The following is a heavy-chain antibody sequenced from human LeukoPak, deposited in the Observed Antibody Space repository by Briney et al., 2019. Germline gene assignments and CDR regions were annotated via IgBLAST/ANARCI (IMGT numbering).Heavy chain of an antibody. CDR2: IYPADSDT. CDR3: ARSDSSGAARGIQY. V-gene: IGHV5-51*01. CDR1: GYNFTSYW. D-gene: IGHD3-22*01. Sequence: GESLKISCKGSGYNFTSYWIGWVRQMPGEGPECMGTIYPADSDTRYSPSFQGQVTISADKSVSTAYLQWSTLKASDTAMYYCARSDSSGAARGIQYWGQGTPVTVSS. J-gene: IGHJ1*01.